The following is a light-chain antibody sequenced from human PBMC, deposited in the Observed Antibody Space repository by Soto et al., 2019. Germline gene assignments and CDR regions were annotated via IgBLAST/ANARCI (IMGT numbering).Light chain of an antibody. CDR3: QQYGTSPWT. CDR1: QSFPRSH. Sequence: EIVLTQSPGTLALAPGERATLSWRASQSFPRSHLVWDQQKVGQAPRLLIRGASSRATGIPDRFSGSGSGTDFTLTISRLEPEDFAVYYCQQYGTSPWTFGQGTKVEI. V-gene: IGKV3-20*01. CDR2: GAS. J-gene: IGKJ1*01.